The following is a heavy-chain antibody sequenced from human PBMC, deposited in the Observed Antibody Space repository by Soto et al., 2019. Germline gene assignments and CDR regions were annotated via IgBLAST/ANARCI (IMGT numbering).Heavy chain of an antibody. J-gene: IGHJ5*02. CDR3: ARELELRLGHGGWFDP. CDR1: GGSISSGGYY. D-gene: IGHD1-7*01. V-gene: IGHV4-30-2*01. Sequence: PSGTLYLTCTVSGGSISSGGYYWIWIRQRPGKGLEWIGYIYHTVSTHYNPSLKSRVTISVDRSKNQFSLKLNSVTAADTAVYHCARELELRLGHGGWFDPWGQGTLVTVSS. CDR2: IYHTVST.